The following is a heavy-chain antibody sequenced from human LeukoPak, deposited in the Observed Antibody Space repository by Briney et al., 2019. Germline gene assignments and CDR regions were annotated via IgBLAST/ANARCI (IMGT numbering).Heavy chain of an antibody. V-gene: IGHV1-18*01. CDR2: ISAYNSNT. Sequence: ASVKVSCKASGYTFTSYGISWVRQAPGQGLEWMGWISAYNSNTNYAQKLQGRVTMTTDTSTSTAYMELRSLRSDDTAVYYCARGAPHRDYDFWSGYYRGNWFDPWGQGTLVTVSS. CDR3: ARGAPHRDYDFWSGYYRGNWFDP. J-gene: IGHJ5*02. D-gene: IGHD3-3*01. CDR1: GYTFTSYG.